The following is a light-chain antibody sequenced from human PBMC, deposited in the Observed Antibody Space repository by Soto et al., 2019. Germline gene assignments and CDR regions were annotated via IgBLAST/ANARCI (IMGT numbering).Light chain of an antibody. CDR2: EVT. V-gene: IGLV2-8*01. J-gene: IGLJ2*01. CDR3: TSYAGSNRGVL. Sequence: QSALTQPPSASGSPGQSVTISCTGTSSDVGGYNYVSWYQQHPGKAPKLMIYEVTKRPSGVPDRSSASKSGNTASLTVSGLQAEDEADYYCTSYAGSNRGVLFGGGTKLTVL. CDR1: SSDVGGYNY.